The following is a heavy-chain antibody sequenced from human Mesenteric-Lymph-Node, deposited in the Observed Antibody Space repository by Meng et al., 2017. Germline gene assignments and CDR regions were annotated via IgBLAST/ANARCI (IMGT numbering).Heavy chain of an antibody. J-gene: IGHJ4*02. CDR3: TRADIAAAGTGGY. CDR2: ISGYSGNT. Sequence: QVQLVQSGAEVKKPGASVKVSCKATGYTFSNYGISWVRQAPGQGLEWMGWISGYSGNTKYAQKLQGRVTMTTDTSTNTAYMELGSLRSDDTAVYYCTRADIAAAGTGGYWGQGTLVTVSS. V-gene: IGHV1-18*01. CDR1: GYTFSNYG. D-gene: IGHD6-13*01.